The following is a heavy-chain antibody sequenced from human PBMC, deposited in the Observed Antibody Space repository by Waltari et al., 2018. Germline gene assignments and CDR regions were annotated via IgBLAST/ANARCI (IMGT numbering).Heavy chain of an antibody. V-gene: IGHV4-34*01. Sequence: QVQLQQWGAGLLKPSETLSLTCAVYGGSFSGYYWSWIRQPPGKGLEWIGEINHSGSTNSNPSLKSRVTISVDTSKNQFSLKLSSVTAADTAVYYCARGSTIAVAEFYYYYGMDVWGQGTTVTVSS. D-gene: IGHD6-19*01. CDR3: ARGSTIAVAEFYYYYGMDV. CDR2: INHSGST. CDR1: GGSFSGYY. J-gene: IGHJ6*02.